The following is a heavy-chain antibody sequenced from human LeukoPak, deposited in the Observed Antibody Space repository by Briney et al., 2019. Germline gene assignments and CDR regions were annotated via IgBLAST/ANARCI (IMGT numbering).Heavy chain of an antibody. CDR1: GFTFSSYW. V-gene: IGHV3-74*01. CDR3: VTSGWFYYFDY. Sequence: GGSLRLSCAASGFTFSSYWMHWVRHAPGKGLVWVSRINTDGGTTDYANSVKGRFTISRDNAKNTLYLQMDSLRAEDTAVYYCVTSGWFYYFDYWGQGTLVTVSS. D-gene: IGHD6-19*01. CDR2: INTDGGTT. J-gene: IGHJ4*02.